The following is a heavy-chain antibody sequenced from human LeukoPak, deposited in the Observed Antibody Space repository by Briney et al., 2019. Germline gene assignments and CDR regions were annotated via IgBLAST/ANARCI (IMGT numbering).Heavy chain of an antibody. V-gene: IGHV3-23*01. CDR3: TADSSGYTY. CDR2: FSGSGGTT. CDR1: GFTFSNYA. D-gene: IGHD3-22*01. Sequence: GGSLRLSCAASGFTFSNYAMNWVRQAPGRGLEWVSGFSGSGGTTYYADSVKGRFTISRDNSKNTLYLQMNSLRVEDTAVYYCTADSSGYTYWGQGTLVTVSS. J-gene: IGHJ4*02.